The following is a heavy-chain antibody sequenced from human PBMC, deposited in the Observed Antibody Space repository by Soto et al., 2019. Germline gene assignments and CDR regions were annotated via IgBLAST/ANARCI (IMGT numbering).Heavy chain of an antibody. Sequence: QITLKESGPTLVKPTQTLTLTCTFSGFALSTSGVGVGWIRQPPGKALEWLALIYWDDDKRYSPSLKSRLTSTKDTSKNQVVLTMTNMDPLDTATYYFAHSLTPTVYSSSCHRKFDHWGQGTLVTVSS. CDR1: GFALSTSGVG. D-gene: IGHD6-13*01. CDR3: AHSLTPTVYSSSCHRKFDH. CDR2: IYWDDDK. V-gene: IGHV2-5*02. J-gene: IGHJ4*02.